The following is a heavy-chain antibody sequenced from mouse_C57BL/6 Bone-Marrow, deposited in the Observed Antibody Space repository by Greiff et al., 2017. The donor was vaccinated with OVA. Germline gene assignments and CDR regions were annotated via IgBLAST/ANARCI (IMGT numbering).Heavy chain of an antibody. CDR1: GYTFTSYW. V-gene: IGHV1-64*01. J-gene: IGHJ3*01. CDR3: ARPHYGSTWFAY. Sequence: QVQLKQPWAELVKPGASVKLSCKASGYTFTSYWMHWVKQRPGQGLEWIGMIHPNSGSTNYNEKFKSKATLTVDKSSSTAYMQLSSLTSEDSAVYYCARPHYGSTWFAYWGQGTLVTVSA. CDR2: IHPNSGST. D-gene: IGHD1-1*01.